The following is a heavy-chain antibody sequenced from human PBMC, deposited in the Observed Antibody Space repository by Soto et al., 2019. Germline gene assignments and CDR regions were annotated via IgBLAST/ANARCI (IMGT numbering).Heavy chain of an antibody. J-gene: IGHJ6*03. CDR1: GFTLSGYA. CDR3: ARRARPDFYYMDV. CDR2: ISSNGVGT. Sequence: EVQLAESGGGLAQPGGSLRLSCAASGFTLSGYAMDWVRQAPGKGLEYVSGISSNGVGTYYANSVQGRFTISRDNSKNPVYLHMASLSPEDMAVYYCARRARPDFYYMDVWGKGTTVTVSS. D-gene: IGHD6-6*01. V-gene: IGHV3-64*01.